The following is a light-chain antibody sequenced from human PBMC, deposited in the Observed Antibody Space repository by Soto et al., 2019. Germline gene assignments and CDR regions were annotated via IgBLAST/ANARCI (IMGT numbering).Light chain of an antibody. CDR2: EGS. V-gene: IGLV2-23*01. J-gene: IGLJ2*01. CDR1: SRDVGSYNL. CDR3: CSYAGSRTVV. Sequence: QSVLTQPASVSGSPGQSITISCTGTSRDVGSYNLVSWYQQHPGKAPNLMIYEGSKRPSGVSNRFSGSKSGNTASLTISGLQAEDEADYYCCSYAGSRTVVFGGGTKQTVL.